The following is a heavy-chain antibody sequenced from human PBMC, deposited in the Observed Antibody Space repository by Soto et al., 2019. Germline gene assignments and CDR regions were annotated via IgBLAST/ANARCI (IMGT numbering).Heavy chain of an antibody. Sequence: GGSLRLSCAASGFTFSIYAMSWVRQAPGKGLQWVSAISGSGDNTYYADSVKGRFTISRDNSKNTLYLQMSNLRADDTAVYYCADGGEWSFNFVYWGQGTLVTVSS. CDR3: ADGGEWSFNFVY. CDR2: ISGSGDNT. D-gene: IGHD3-3*01. V-gene: IGHV3-23*01. CDR1: GFTFSIYA. J-gene: IGHJ4*02.